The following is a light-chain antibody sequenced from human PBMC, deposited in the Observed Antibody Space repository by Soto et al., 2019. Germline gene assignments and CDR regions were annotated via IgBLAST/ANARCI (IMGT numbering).Light chain of an antibody. Sequence: QSVLTQPASVSGSPGQSITISCTGTSSDIGNYDFVSWYQQVPGTAPKAMIYEVSSRPSGVSNRFSGPKSGNTASLTISGLQAEDEAYYYCSSYTTSTSFILFGGGTKLTVL. CDR3: SSYTTSTSFIL. CDR2: EVS. J-gene: IGLJ2*01. CDR1: SSDIGNYDF. V-gene: IGLV2-14*01.